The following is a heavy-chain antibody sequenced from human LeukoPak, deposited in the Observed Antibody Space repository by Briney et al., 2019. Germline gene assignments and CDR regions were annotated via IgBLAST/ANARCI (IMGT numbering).Heavy chain of an antibody. CDR2: INAGNGNT. CDR3: AREHCGDYSISYDY. CDR1: GYTFTSYA. D-gene: IGHD4-17*01. J-gene: IGHJ4*02. V-gene: IGHV1-3*01. Sequence: ASVKVSCKASGYTFTSYAMHWVRQAPGQRLEWMGWINAGNGNTKYSQKLQGRVTMTTDTSTSTAYMELRSLRSDDTAVYYCAREHCGDYSISYDYWGQGTLVTVSS.